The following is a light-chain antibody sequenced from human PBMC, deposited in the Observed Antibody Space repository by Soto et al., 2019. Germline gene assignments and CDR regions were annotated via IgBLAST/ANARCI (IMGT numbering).Light chain of an antibody. Sequence: QSELTQSSSASASLGSSVKLTCTLSSGHSSYIIAWHQQQPGKAPRYLMKLEGSGSYNKGSGVPDRFSGSSSGADRYLTISNLQFEDEADYYCETWDSNTRMFGGGTQLTVL. CDR1: SGHSSYI. CDR3: ETWDSNTRM. CDR2: LEGSGSY. V-gene: IGLV4-60*02. J-gene: IGLJ3*02.